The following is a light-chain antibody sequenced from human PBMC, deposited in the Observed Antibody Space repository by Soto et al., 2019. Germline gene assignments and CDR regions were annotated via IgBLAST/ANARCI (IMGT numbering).Light chain of an antibody. J-gene: IGKJ4*01. CDR3: QQYGSSPLT. V-gene: IGKV3-20*01. CDR1: QSVSSNY. CDR2: GAS. Sequence: EIVLTQSPRTLFLSQWARGSISCMASQSVSSNYLAWYQQKPGQAPRLLIYGASSRATGIPDRFSGSGSGTDFTLTISRLEPEDFALYYCQQYGSSPLTFGGGTKVDIK.